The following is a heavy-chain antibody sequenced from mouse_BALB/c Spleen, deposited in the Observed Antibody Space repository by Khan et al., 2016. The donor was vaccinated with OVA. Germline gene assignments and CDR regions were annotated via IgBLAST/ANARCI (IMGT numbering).Heavy chain of an antibody. J-gene: IGHJ3*01. V-gene: IGHV2-2*02. Sequence: QVQLKESGPGLVQPSQSLSITCTVSGFSLTNYSVHWVRQSPGKGLEWLGVIWSAGSTDYNAAFISRLTIRNDNSRRQVFFKMNSLQPNDTAIYYCARRGYDYGRGALFAYWGQGTLVTVSA. D-gene: IGHD2-4*01. CDR1: GFSLTNYS. CDR3: ARRGYDYGRGALFAY. CDR2: IWSAGST.